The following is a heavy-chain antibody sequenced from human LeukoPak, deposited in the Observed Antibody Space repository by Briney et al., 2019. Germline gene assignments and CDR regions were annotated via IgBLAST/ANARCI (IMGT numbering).Heavy chain of an antibody. CDR3: ARGYYDILTGDY. Sequence: GASVKVSCKASGGTFSSYAISWVRQAPGQGLEWMGWMNPNSGNTGYAQKFQGRVTMTRNTSISTAYMELSSLRSEDTAVYYCARGYYDILTGDYWGQGTLVTVSS. CDR2: MNPNSGNT. D-gene: IGHD3-9*01. J-gene: IGHJ4*02. V-gene: IGHV1-8*02. CDR1: GGTFSSYA.